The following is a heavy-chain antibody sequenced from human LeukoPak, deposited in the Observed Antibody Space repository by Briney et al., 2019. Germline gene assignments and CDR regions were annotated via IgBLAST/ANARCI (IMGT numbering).Heavy chain of an antibody. V-gene: IGHV4-59*08. Sequence: PETLSLTRPVSGGSLSSYYWSWIRHPPGRGQEWIGDIYYTGRTNNNPSLKSRDSLSVYTSKNQISPKLSSVTAAHPALCFCACSGSLMDAFDIWGQGTMVTVSS. CDR1: GGSLSSYY. D-gene: IGHD1-26*01. CDR2: IYYTGRT. CDR3: ACSGSLMDAFDI. J-gene: IGHJ3*02.